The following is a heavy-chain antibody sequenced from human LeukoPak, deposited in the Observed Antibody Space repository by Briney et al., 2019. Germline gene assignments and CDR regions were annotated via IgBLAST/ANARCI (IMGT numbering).Heavy chain of an antibody. J-gene: IGHJ4*02. CDR3: ARSGYCSTPTCDFDY. CDR2: ISSRNTYI. V-gene: IGHV3-21*06. D-gene: IGHD2-2*01. CDR1: GFTFSSYA. Sequence: GGSLRLSCAASGFTFSSYAMSWVRQAPGKGLEWVSSISSRNTYIYYADSVKGRFTISRDNAKNSVYLQMNSLRAEDTAVYYCARSGYCSTPTCDFDYWGQGTLVTVSS.